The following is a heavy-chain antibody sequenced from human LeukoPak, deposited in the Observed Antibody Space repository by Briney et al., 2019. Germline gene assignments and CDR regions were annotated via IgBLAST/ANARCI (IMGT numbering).Heavy chain of an antibody. V-gene: IGHV4-30-2*01. D-gene: IGHD2-2*02. CDR1: GGSISSGGYS. J-gene: IGHJ4*02. CDR3: AGRKAGYCSSSTCYTTPFDD. CDR2: IYHSGST. Sequence: PSETLSLTCAVSGGSISSGGYSWSWIRQPPGKGLEWIGYIYHSGSTYYNPSLKSRVTISVDTSKNQFSLKLSSVTAADTAMFYCAGRKAGYCSSSTCYTTPFDDWGQGTLVTVSS.